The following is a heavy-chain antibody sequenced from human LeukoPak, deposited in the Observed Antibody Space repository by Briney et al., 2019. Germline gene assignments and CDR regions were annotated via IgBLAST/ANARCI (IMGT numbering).Heavy chain of an antibody. CDR3: ARDPPITAAPDWFDP. J-gene: IGHJ5*02. CDR2: ISAYNGNT. CDR1: GYTFTSYG. D-gene: IGHD6-13*01. V-gene: IGHV1-18*01. Sequence: ASVKVSCKASGYTFTSYGISWVRQAPGQGLEWMGWISAYNGNTNYAQKLQGRVTMTTDTSTSTAYMELRSLRSEDTAVYYCARDPPITAAPDWFDPWGQGTLVTVSS.